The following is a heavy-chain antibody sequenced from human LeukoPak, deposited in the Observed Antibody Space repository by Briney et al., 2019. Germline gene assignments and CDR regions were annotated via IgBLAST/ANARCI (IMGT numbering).Heavy chain of an antibody. D-gene: IGHD6-19*01. CDR3: ARARAVAGTPTFDY. J-gene: IGHJ4*02. V-gene: IGHV1-69*05. CDR1: GGTFSSYA. Sequence: ASVKVSCKASGGTFSSYAISWVRQAPGQGLEWMGGIIPIFGTANYAQKFQGRVTMTRDTSTSTVYMELSSLRSEDTAVYYCARARAVAGTPTFDYWGQGTLVTVSS. CDR2: IIPIFGTA.